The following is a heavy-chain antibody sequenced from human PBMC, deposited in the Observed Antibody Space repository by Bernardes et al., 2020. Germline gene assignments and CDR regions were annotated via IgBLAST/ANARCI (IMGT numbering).Heavy chain of an antibody. D-gene: IGHD7-27*01. J-gene: IGHJ4*02. Sequence: GGSLRLSCAASGFTFSSYGMHWVRQAPGQGLEWVAVISYDGSNKYYADSVKGRFTISRDNSKNTLYLQMNSLRAEDTAVYYCATWTGDHHFDYWGQGTLVTVSS. CDR3: ATWTGDHHFDY. V-gene: IGHV3-30*03. CDR2: ISYDGSNK. CDR1: GFTFSSYG.